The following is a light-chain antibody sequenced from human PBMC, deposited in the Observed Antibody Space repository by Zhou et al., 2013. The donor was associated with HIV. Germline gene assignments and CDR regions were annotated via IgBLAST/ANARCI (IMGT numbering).Light chain of an antibody. J-gene: IGKJ1*01. Sequence: IRMTQSPSSFSASTGDRVTVSCRASQDISTYVAWYQQKLGKTPRLLIYAASTLQSGVPSRFSGTGSGTDFTLTISCLQSEDFATYYCQQYENLPWTFGRGTKVEFK. V-gene: IGKV1-8*01. CDR1: QDISTY. CDR3: QQYENLPWT. CDR2: AAS.